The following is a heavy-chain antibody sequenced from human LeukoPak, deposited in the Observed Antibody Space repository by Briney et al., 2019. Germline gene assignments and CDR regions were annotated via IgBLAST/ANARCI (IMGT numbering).Heavy chain of an antibody. CDR1: GGSISSSSYY. CDR2: IYYSGGT. D-gene: IGHD6-13*01. J-gene: IGHJ4*02. CDR3: ASDGIAAAGRGYFDY. V-gene: IGHV4-39*01. Sequence: SETLSLTCTVSGGSISSSSYYWGWIRQPPGKGLEWIGSIYYSGGTYYNPSLKSRVTISVDTSKNQFSLKLSSVTAADTAVYYCASDGIAAAGRGYFDYWGQGTLVTVSS.